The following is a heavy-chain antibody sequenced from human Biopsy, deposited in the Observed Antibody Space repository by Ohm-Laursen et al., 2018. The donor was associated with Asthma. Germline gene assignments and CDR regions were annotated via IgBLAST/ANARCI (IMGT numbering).Heavy chain of an antibody. J-gene: IGHJ4*02. D-gene: IGHD4-17*01. V-gene: IGHV1-3*01. CDR1: GYTFTSYA. Sequence: SVKVSCKVSGYTFTSYAMHWVRQAPGQRLEWMGWINAGNGNTKYSQKFQGRVTITGDTSASTAYMELSSLRSEDTAVYYCARARYGDLHDYWGQGTLVTVSS. CDR2: INAGNGNT. CDR3: ARARYGDLHDY.